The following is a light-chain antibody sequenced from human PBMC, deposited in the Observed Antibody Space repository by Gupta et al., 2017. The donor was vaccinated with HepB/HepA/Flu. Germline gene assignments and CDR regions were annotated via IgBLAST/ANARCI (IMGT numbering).Light chain of an antibody. CDR3: QQYNSCPPS. CDR1: QSVSSN. J-gene: IGKJ4*01. CDR2: GAS. V-gene: IGKV3-15*01. Sequence: DILITQSPATLSVSPGERATLSCRASQSVSSNVAWYQQQPHPAPRLLIYGASTRATGTPARFSGRWSGTESTLTISRQQSEDFAVYYRQQYNSCPPSFGGGTKVEIK.